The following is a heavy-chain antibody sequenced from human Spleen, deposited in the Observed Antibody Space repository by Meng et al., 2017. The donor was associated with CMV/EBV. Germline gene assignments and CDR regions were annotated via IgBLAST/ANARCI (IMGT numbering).Heavy chain of an antibody. Sequence: GESLKISCAASGFIVSSDNMNWVRQAPGKGLEWVSIIYIDGSTSYAASVKGRFTISRDNTKNTVYLQMNSLRAEDTAVYYCARSNSGIYSYYFDYWGQGTLVTVSS. CDR2: IYIDGST. V-gene: IGHV3-53*01. J-gene: IGHJ4*02. CDR1: GFIVSSDN. CDR3: ARSNSGIYSYYFDY. D-gene: IGHD1-26*01.